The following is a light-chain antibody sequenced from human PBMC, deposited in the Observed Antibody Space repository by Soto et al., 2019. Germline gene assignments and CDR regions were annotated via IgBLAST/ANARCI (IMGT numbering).Light chain of an antibody. CDR3: QRYNNWLP. J-gene: IGKJ1*01. CDR2: GAS. V-gene: IGKV3-15*01. Sequence: EIVMTQSPATLSVSPGERATLSCRASQSVSSNLAWYQQKPGQAPRLLLYGASTRATRIPTSFSGSGSGSKFTLTSSGLESEELSDCYWQRYNNWLPFGQGTKVDI. CDR1: QSVSSN.